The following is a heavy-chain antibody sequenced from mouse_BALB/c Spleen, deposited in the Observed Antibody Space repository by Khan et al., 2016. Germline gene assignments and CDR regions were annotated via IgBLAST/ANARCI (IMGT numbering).Heavy chain of an antibody. Sequence: VQLQQSGAELVKPGASVKLSCTASGFNIKDTYMHWVKQRPEQGLEWIGRIDPANGNTKYDPKFQGKATITADTSSNTAYLQLSSLTSEDTAGYYCARPSRNYYYAMDYWGQGTSVTVSS. V-gene: IGHV14-3*02. D-gene: IGHD2-1*01. CDR2: IDPANGNT. J-gene: IGHJ4*01. CDR1: GFNIKDTY. CDR3: ARPSRNYYYAMDY.